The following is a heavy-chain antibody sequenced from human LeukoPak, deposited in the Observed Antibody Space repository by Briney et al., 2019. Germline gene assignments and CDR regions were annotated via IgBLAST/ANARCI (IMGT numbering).Heavy chain of an antibody. J-gene: IGHJ4*02. CDR2: IKQDGSEK. CDR3: ARELLLWFGESPPSFDY. D-gene: IGHD3-10*01. CDR1: GFKFSNYW. Sequence: GGSLRLSCAASGFKFSNYWMSWVRQAPGKGLEWVANIKQDGSEKYYVDSVKGRFTISRDNAKNSLYLQMNSLRAEDTAVYYCARELLLWFGESPPSFDYWGQGTLVTVSS. V-gene: IGHV3-7*01.